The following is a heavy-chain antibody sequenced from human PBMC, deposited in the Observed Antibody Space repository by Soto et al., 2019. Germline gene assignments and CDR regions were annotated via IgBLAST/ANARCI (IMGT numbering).Heavy chain of an antibody. CDR3: ARAEADIVATIYFDY. V-gene: IGHV4-59*01. CDR1: GGSLRCYY. CDR2: IYYSGST. Sequence: PSETLRLTCTVSGGSLRCYYGSWIRQPTGKGLEWIGYIYYSGSTNYNPSLKSRVTISVDTSKNQFSLKLSSVTAADTAVYYCARAEADIVATIYFDYWGQGTLVTVSS. J-gene: IGHJ4*02. D-gene: IGHD5-12*01.